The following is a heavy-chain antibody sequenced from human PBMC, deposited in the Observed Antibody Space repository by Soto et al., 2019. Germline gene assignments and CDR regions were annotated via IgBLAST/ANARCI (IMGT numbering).Heavy chain of an antibody. D-gene: IGHD5-12*01. CDR1: GYTFTGYY. J-gene: IGHJ3*01. CDR2: INPNSGGT. Sequence: ASVKVSCKASGYTFTGYYIHWVRQAPGQGLEWMGWINPNSGGTNYAQKFQGRVTMTRDTSISTAYMELSRLRSDDTAVYYCARGMATIASAFDFWGQGTMVTVSS. V-gene: IGHV1-2*02. CDR3: ARGMATIASAFDF.